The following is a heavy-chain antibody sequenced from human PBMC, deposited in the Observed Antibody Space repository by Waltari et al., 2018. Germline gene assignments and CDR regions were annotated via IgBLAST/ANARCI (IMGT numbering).Heavy chain of an antibody. V-gene: IGHV4-39*01. J-gene: IGHJ4*02. CDR1: GGPISSIRNY. CDR3: ARLDNYDSGSYGFDW. CDR2: IFFSGST. D-gene: IGHD3-10*01. Sequence: QLQLQESGPGLVKPSETLSLTCTVSGGPISSIRNYWGWFRQPPGKGLEWIGSIFFSGSTYYNPSLKSRVTMSVDTSKNQFSLRLTSVTAADTAVYYCARLDNYDSGSYGFDWWGQGTLVTVSS.